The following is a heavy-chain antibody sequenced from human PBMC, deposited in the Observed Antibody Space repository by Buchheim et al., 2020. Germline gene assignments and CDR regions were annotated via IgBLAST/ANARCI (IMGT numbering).Heavy chain of an antibody. CDR1: GFTFSSYA. J-gene: IGHJ4*02. D-gene: IGHD2-15*01. CDR3: AFRHCSGGSCYGGLARN. Sequence: VQLVESGGDVVQPGRSLRLSCAASGFTFSSYAMSWVRQAPGKGLEWVSAISGSGGSTYYADSVKGRFTISRDNSKNTLYLQMNSLGAEDTAVYYCAFRHCSGGSCYGGLARNWGQGTL. V-gene: IGHV3-23*04. CDR2: ISGSGGST.